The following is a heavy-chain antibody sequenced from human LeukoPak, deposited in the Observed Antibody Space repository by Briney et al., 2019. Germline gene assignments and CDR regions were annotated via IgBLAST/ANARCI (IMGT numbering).Heavy chain of an antibody. CDR1: GGTFSSYA. Sequence: SVKVSCKASGGTFSSYAISWVRQAPGQGLEWMGRIIPIFGTANYAQKFQGRVTITTDESTSTAYMELSSLRSEGTAVYYCAREARFGELLYHDYWGQGTLVTVSS. CDR2: IIPIFGTA. D-gene: IGHD3-10*01. CDR3: AREARFGELLYHDY. V-gene: IGHV1-69*05. J-gene: IGHJ4*02.